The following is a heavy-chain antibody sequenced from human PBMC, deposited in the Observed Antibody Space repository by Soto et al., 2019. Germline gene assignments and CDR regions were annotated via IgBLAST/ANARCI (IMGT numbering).Heavy chain of an antibody. Sequence: QVQLVQSGAEMKKPGASVKVSCKASGYIFSNYEISWVRQAPGQGLEWMGWISPNNGDTNYAHKCQGRVTMTTDTPTSTAYMEMRGLKSDDTATYSCARRQGTINSFGVVTEDDYWGQGTMVTVSS. CDR3: ARRQGTINSFGVVTEDDY. CDR1: GYIFSNYE. D-gene: IGHD3-3*01. J-gene: IGHJ4*02. V-gene: IGHV1-18*01. CDR2: ISPNNGDT.